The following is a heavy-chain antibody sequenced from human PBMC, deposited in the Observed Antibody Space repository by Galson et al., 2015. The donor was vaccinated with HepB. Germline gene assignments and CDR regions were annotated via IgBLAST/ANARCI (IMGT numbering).Heavy chain of an antibody. CDR3: ATAGVRWYDILTGHRRWFDP. V-gene: IGHV1-24*01. D-gene: IGHD3-9*01. CDR1: GYTLTELS. Sequence: SVKVSCKVSGYTLTELSMHWVRQAPGKGLEWMGGFDPEAGETIYAQKFQGRVTMTEDTSTDTAYMELSSLRSEDTAVYYCATAGVRWYDILTGHRRWFDPWGQGTLVTASS. CDR2: FDPEAGET. J-gene: IGHJ5*02.